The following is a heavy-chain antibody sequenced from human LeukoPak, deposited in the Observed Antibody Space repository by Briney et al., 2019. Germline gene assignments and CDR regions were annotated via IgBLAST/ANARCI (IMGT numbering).Heavy chain of an antibody. V-gene: IGHV5-51*01. D-gene: IGHD3-22*01. Sequence: GESLKISCKGSGYSFTSYWIGWVRQMPGKGLEWMGIIYPGDSDTRYSPSFQGQVTISADKSISTAYLQWSSLKASDTAMYYCARHTLYYYDSSGYNPFWFDPWGQGTLVTVSS. J-gene: IGHJ5*02. CDR1: GYSFTSYW. CDR3: ARHTLYYYDSSGYNPFWFDP. CDR2: IYPGDSDT.